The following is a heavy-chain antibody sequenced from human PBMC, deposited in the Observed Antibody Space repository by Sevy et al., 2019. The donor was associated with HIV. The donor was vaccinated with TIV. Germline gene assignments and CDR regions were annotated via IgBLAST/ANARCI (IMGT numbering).Heavy chain of an antibody. CDR2: IKSKTDGGTT. V-gene: IGHV3-15*01. D-gene: IGHD5-12*01. CDR3: TTDRDGYNYYFDY. Sequence: GGSLRLSCAASGFTFSNAWMSWVRQAPGKGLEWVGRIKSKTDGGTTDYAAPVKGRLPSTRDDSKTTLYLQMNSLKAEDTAVYYCTTDRDGYNYYFDYWGQGTLVTVSS. CDR1: GFTFSNAW. J-gene: IGHJ4*02.